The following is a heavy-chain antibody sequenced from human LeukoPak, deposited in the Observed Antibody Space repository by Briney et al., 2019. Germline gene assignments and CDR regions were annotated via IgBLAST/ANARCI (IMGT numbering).Heavy chain of an antibody. D-gene: IGHD2-15*01. CDR2: IYYSDST. J-gene: IGHJ6*03. V-gene: IGHV4-61*01. Sequence: SETLSLTCTVSGDSISSSNYFWSWIRQPPGKGLECNRNIYYSDSTNYNPALKSRVTVSVDTSKNQFSLKLSSVTAADTAVYYCARFPGSAEYRHYYYMDVWGKGTTVTVSS. CDR3: ARFPGSAEYRHYYYMDV. CDR1: GDSISSSNYF.